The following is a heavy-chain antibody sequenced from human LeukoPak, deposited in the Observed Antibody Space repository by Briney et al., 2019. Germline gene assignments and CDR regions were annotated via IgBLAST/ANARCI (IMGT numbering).Heavy chain of an antibody. CDR1: GGSISSGGYY. CDR2: IYHSGST. Sequence: PPQTLSLACTVSGGSISSGGYYWSWIRQPPGKGLEWIGYIYHSGSTYYNPSLKSRVTISVDRSKNQFSLTLSSVTAADTAVYYCARCENSHSYGSGNYHYWGQGTLVTVSS. CDR3: ARCENSHSYGSGNYHY. V-gene: IGHV4-30-2*01. D-gene: IGHD3-10*01. J-gene: IGHJ4*02.